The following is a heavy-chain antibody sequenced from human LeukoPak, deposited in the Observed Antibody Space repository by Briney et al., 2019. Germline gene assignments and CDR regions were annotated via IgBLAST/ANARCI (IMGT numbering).Heavy chain of an antibody. D-gene: IGHD3-22*01. V-gene: IGHV3-48*03. CDR3: ARDRSPYESSAYYLDY. CDR1: GFTFSSYE. Sequence: PGGSLRLSCAASGFTFSSYEMNWVRQAPGKGLEWVSYISSSGSTIYYADSVKGRFTISRDNAKNSLYLQMNSLRDEDTAVYYCARDRSPYESSAYYLDYWGQGTLVTVSS. J-gene: IGHJ4*02. CDR2: ISSSGSTI.